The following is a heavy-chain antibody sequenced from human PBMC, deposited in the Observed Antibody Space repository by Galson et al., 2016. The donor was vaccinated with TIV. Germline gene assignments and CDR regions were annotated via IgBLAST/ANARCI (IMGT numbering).Heavy chain of an antibody. CDR2: MYSGGDT. J-gene: IGHJ4*02. CDR3: ANHEQGDS. CDR1: GFTVGNNY. D-gene: IGHD1-14*01. Sequence: SLRLSCAASGFTVGNNYMSWVRQPPGKGLEWVAAMYSGGDTVYADSVKGRFTISRDSSKNTLYLQMNGLRAKDTAVYYCANHEQGDSWGQGTPVTVSS. V-gene: IGHV3-53*01.